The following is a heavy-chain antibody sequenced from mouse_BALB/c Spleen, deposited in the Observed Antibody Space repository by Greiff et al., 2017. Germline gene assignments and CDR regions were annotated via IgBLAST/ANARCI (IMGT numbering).Heavy chain of an antibody. D-gene: IGHD3-2*01. V-gene: IGHV5-6*02. J-gene: IGHJ4*01. Sequence: EVMLVESGGDLVKPGGSLKLSCAASGFTFSSYGMSWVRQTPDKRLEWVATISSGGSYTYYPDSVKGRFTISRDNAKNTLYLQMSSLKSEETAMYYCARLDSSGYYYAMDYWGQGTSVTVSS. CDR2: ISSGGSYT. CDR3: ARLDSSGYYYAMDY. CDR1: GFTFSSYG.